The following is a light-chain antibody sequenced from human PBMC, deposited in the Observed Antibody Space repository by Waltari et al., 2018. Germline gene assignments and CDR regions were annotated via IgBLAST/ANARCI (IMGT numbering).Light chain of an antibody. CDR1: SSDVGGYNY. J-gene: IGLJ2*01. Sequence: QSALTQPPSASESPGQSVTISCTGTSSDVGGYNYVSWYQHHPGQAPKLMIYEVSKRPSGVPDRFSGSKSGNTASLTVSGLQAEDEADYYCSSYAGSNNLVFGGGTKLTVL. CDR3: SSYAGSNNLV. CDR2: EVS. V-gene: IGLV2-8*01.